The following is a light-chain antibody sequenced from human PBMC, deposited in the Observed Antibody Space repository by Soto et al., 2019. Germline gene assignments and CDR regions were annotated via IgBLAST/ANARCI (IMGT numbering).Light chain of an antibody. CDR1: QSVSSSY. J-gene: IGKJ1*01. V-gene: IGKV3-20*01. Sequence: EIVLTQSPGTLSLSPWERATLSCRASQSVSSSYLAWYQQKPGQAPRLLIYGASTRATGIPDRFSGGGSGTDFTLTISRLEPEDFAVYYCHQYGSSPQTFGQGTKVDIK. CDR2: GAS. CDR3: HQYGSSPQT.